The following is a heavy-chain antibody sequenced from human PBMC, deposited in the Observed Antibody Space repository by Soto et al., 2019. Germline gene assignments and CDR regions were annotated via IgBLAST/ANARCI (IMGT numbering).Heavy chain of an antibody. CDR3: ALNSRCSSTSCYTSAPARVEV. D-gene: IGHD2-2*02. Sequence: SVKVSCKASGDTFITYAISWVRQAPGQGLEWMGGIIPIFGTPNYAEKFQDRVTITATKTTAYLELSSLRSENTAIYYSALNSRCSSTSCYTSAPARVEVWRQGTTVTVAS. V-gene: IGHV1-69*13. J-gene: IGHJ6*02. CDR1: GDTFITYA. CDR2: IIPIFGTP.